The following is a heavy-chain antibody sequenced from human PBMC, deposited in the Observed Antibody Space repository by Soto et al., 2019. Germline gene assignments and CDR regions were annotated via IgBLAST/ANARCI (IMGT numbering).Heavy chain of an antibody. J-gene: IGHJ4*02. CDR3: ATSRATYGSGWYFVY. V-gene: IGHV1-69*12. CDR1: GGTFRSYA. Sequence: QVQMEQSGAEVKKPGSSVKASCKASGGTFRSYAITWVRQAPGQGLEWMGGITPIFVTPNYAQKFQGRVTITADQSTSTAYMEVSSLRSEDTAVYYCATSRATYGSGWYFVYWGQGTLVTVSS. CDR2: ITPIFVTP. D-gene: IGHD6-19*01.